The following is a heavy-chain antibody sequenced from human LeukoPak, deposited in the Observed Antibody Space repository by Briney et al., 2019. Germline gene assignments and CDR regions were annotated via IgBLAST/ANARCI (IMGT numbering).Heavy chain of an antibody. Sequence: SETLSLTCDVSGYSISRGYYWGWIRQPPGKGLEWIGSIYHSGSTYYNPSLKTRVTISIDTSKNQFALKLRSVTAADTAVYYCARNSVLTMYPISEEGRFDPWGQGTLVTVSS. CDR1: GYSISRGYY. CDR2: IYHSGST. CDR3: ARNSVLTMYPISEEGRFDP. J-gene: IGHJ5*02. V-gene: IGHV4-38-2*01. D-gene: IGHD2-8*01.